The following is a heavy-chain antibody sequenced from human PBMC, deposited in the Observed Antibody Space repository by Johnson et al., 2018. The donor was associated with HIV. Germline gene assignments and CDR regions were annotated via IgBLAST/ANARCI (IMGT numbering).Heavy chain of an antibody. D-gene: IGHD1-26*01. CDR1: GFTFDDYT. V-gene: IGHV3-43*01. J-gene: IGHJ3*02. Sequence: EVQLVESGGVVVQPGGSLRLSCAASGFTFDDYTMHWVRQAPGKGMEWVSLISWDCGSTYYADSVKGRFTISRDNSKNSLYLQMNSLRTEDTALYYCAKDASGSYSRAQSISDAFDIWGQGTMVTVSS. CDR3: AKDASGSYSRAQSISDAFDI. CDR2: ISWDCGST.